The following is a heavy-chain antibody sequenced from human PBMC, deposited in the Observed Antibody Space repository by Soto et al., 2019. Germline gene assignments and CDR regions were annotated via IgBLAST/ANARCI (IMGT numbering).Heavy chain of an antibody. Sequence: GESLKISCKGSGYSFTSYWIGCVRQMPGKGLEWMGIIYPGDSDTRYSPSFQGQVTISADKSISTAYLQWSSLKASDTAMYYCARPHSSNYYDSSGYYYPPGYWGQGTLVTVSS. V-gene: IGHV5-51*01. CDR2: IYPGDSDT. CDR1: GYSFTSYW. D-gene: IGHD3-22*01. J-gene: IGHJ4*02. CDR3: ARPHSSNYYDSSGYYYPPGY.